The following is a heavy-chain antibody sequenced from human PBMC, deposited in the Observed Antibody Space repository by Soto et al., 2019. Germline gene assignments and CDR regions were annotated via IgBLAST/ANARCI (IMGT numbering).Heavy chain of an antibody. D-gene: IGHD3-22*01. J-gene: IGHJ4*02. Sequence: KASETLSLTCTVSGGSISSSSYYWGWIRQPPGKGLEWIGSIYYSGSTYYNPSLKSRVTISVDTSKNQFSLKPSSVTAADPAVYFCAIRFITMISYWGQGTLVTVSS. CDR1: GGSISSSSYY. CDR2: IYYSGST. V-gene: IGHV4-39*01. CDR3: AIRFITMISY.